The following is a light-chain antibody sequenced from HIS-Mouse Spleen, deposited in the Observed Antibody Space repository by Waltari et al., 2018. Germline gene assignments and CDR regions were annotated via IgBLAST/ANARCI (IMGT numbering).Light chain of an antibody. J-gene: IGKJ4*01. V-gene: IGKV3-11*01. CDR3: QQRSNWLT. CDR2: DAS. Sequence: EIVLTQSPATLSLSPGERATLSCRASQSVSSYLAWYQQKPGQAPRLLIYDASNRATGIPAMCSGGGSGTDFTLTISSLEPEDFAVYYCQQRSNWLTFGGGTKVEIK. CDR1: QSVSSY.